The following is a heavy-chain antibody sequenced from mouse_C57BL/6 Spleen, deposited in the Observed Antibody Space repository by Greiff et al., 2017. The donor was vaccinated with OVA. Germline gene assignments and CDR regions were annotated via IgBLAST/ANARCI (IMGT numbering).Heavy chain of an antibody. D-gene: IGHD1-1*01. J-gene: IGHJ3*01. V-gene: IGHV14-4*01. Sequence: EVKLQQSGAELVRPGASVTLSCTASGFNIKDDYMHWVKQRPEQGLEWIGWIDPENGDTEYASKLQGKATITADTSSNTAYLQLSSLTSEDTAVYYCTTRDYGREAWFAYWGQGTLVTVSA. CDR3: TTRDYGREAWFAY. CDR2: IDPENGDT. CDR1: GFNIKDDY.